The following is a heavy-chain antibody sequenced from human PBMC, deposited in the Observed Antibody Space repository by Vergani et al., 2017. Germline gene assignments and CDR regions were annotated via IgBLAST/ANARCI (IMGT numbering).Heavy chain of an antibody. J-gene: IGHJ6*02. D-gene: IGHD2-21*02. V-gene: IGHV1-69*12. Sequence: QVQLVQSGAEVKKPGSSVKVSCKASGGTFSSYAISWVRQAPGQGLEWMGGIIPIFGTANYAQKFQGRVTITADESTSTAYMELSSLRSEDTAVYYCARDQKDCGGDCYSDYYYGMDVWGQGTTVTVS. CDR1: GGTFSSYA. CDR3: ARDQKDCGGDCYSDYYYGMDV. CDR2: IIPIFGTA.